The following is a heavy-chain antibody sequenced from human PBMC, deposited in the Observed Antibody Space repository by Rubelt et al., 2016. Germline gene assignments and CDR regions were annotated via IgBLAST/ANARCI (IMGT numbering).Heavy chain of an antibody. CDR3: ASMAVVANGIWFDP. CDR2: PYYRSQWYN. D-gene: IGHD2-15*01. V-gene: IGHV6-1*01. Sequence: QVQLQQSGPGLVKPSQPLSLTCAISGNSVSSKSVAWNWIRQSPSRGIEWLGRPYYRSQWYNDYAVSVKSRISINPDTYKNQFSLQLSSGTPEETAGYYCASMAVVANGIWFDPWCQGTRVTVSS. J-gene: IGHJ5*02. CDR1: GNSVSSKSVA.